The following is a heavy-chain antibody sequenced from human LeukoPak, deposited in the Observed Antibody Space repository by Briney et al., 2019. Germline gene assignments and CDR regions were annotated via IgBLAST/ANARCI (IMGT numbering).Heavy chain of an antibody. V-gene: IGHV3-21*01. CDR1: GFTFSKYS. CDR3: ARDSTNFDF. J-gene: IGHJ4*02. D-gene: IGHD2-2*01. CDR2: ISRSSRQI. Sequence: PGGSLRLSCAASGFTFSKYSMNWVRQAPGKGLEWVSSISRSSRQIEYADSLKGRFTISRDNAKNSLYLKMHSLRADDTAVYYCARDSTNFDFWGPGTLV.